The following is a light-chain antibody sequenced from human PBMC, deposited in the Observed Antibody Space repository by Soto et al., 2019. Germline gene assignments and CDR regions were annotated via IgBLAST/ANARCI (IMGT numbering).Light chain of an antibody. Sequence: QSALTQPPSASGTPGQRVTISCSGSSSNIGSNYVYWYQQLPGTAPKLLIYRNNQRPSGVPDRYSGSKSGTSASLAISGLRSGDEADYYCAAWDDSLGGWLFGGGTKLTVL. V-gene: IGLV1-47*01. CDR1: SSNIGSNY. J-gene: IGLJ3*02. CDR3: AAWDDSLGGWL. CDR2: RNN.